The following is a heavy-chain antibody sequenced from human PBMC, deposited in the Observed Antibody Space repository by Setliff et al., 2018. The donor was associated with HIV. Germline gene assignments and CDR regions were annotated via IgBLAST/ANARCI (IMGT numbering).Heavy chain of an antibody. Sequence: SETLSLTCTVTGYSISSGYYWAWIRQPPGKGLEWIGYIYHAGNTYCNPSLKSRVTISVDTSKNQISLRLNSLTAADTAVYYRARGTTLNVVPDAFDIWGQGTMVTVSS. J-gene: IGHJ3*02. CDR3: ARGTTLNVVPDAFDI. D-gene: IGHD4-17*01. CDR2: IYHAGNT. CDR1: GYSISSGYY. V-gene: IGHV4-38-2*02.